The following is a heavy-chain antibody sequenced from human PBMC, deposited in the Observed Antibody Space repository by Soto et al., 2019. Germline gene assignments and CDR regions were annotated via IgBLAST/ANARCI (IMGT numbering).Heavy chain of an antibody. Sequence: PGGSLGLAGAASGFTFSNFWMHGGRRAPGKGLVCVCRITSDGIITTYADSVNGRFTISRDNAKSTVYLQMNSLRAEDTDVYYCATLNSFGSDYWGRGTLVTVSS. CDR3: ATLNSFGSDY. CDR1: GFTFSNFW. J-gene: IGHJ4*02. CDR2: ITSDGIIT. V-gene: IGHV3-74*01. D-gene: IGHD5-18*01.